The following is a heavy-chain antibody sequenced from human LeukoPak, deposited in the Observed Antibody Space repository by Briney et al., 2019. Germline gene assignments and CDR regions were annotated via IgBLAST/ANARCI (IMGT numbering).Heavy chain of an antibody. V-gene: IGHV3-23*01. CDR3: ARDRNFYGSGSYRSGFDP. Sequence: PGGSLRLSCAASGFTFSSYAMSWVRQAPGKGLEWVSAISGSGGSTYYADSVKGRFTISRDNSKNTLYLQMNSLRAEDTAVYYCARDRNFYGSGSYRSGFDPWGQGTLVTVSS. J-gene: IGHJ5*02. CDR2: ISGSGGST. D-gene: IGHD3-10*01. CDR1: GFTFSSYA.